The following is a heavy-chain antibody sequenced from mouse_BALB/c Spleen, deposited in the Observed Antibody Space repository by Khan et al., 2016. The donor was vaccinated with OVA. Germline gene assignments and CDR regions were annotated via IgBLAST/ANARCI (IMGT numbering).Heavy chain of an antibody. J-gene: IGHJ3*01. CDR2: IWTGGGT. D-gene: IGHD1-1*01. Sequence: QVQLKESGPGLVAPSQSLSITCTVSGFSLTSYDISWIRQPPGKGLEWLGVIWTGGGTNYNSAFMSRLSISKDNSKSQVFLKMNSLQTDDTAIYYCVTDYGSIPAWFAYWGQGTLVTVSA. V-gene: IGHV2-9-2*01. CDR1: GFSLTSYD. CDR3: VTDYGSIPAWFAY.